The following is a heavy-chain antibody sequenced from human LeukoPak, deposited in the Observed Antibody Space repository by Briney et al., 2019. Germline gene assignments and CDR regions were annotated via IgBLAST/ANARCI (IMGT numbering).Heavy chain of an antibody. V-gene: IGHV4-61*02. CDR3: ARDYDVLTAYPPTQLFDP. J-gene: IGHJ5*02. D-gene: IGHD3-9*01. CDR2: ISSSGST. Sequence: SETLSLTCTVSGDSISSGDYYRSWIRQPAGKGLEWIGRISSSGSTNYNPSLKSRVTISVDTSKNQFSLKLSSVTAADTAVYYCARDYDVLTAYPPTQLFDPWGQGTLVTVSS. CDR1: GDSISSGDYY.